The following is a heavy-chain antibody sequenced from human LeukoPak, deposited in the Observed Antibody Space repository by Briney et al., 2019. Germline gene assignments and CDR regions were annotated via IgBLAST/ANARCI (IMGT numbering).Heavy chain of an antibody. J-gene: IGHJ6*03. V-gene: IGHV3-21*01. Sequence: GGSLRLSCAASGFTFSSYSMNWVRQAPGKGLEWVSSISSSSSYIYYADSVKGRFTISRDNAKDSLYLQMNSLRAEDTAVYYCARSGIAAADDYYMDVWGKGTTVTVSS. CDR3: ARSGIAAADDYYMDV. CDR2: ISSSSSYI. CDR1: GFTFSSYS. D-gene: IGHD6-13*01.